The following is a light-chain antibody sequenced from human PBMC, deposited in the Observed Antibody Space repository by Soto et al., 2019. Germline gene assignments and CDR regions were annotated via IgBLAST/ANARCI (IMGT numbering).Light chain of an antibody. J-gene: IGKJ1*01. CDR2: GAS. V-gene: IGKV3-15*01. CDR1: QSVSSN. CDR3: QHYNNWPRT. Sequence: EIVMTQSPATLSVSPGERATLSCRASQSVSSNLAWYQQKPGQAPRLLIYGASTRATGIPARFSGSGSGTDFTLTIISLQSEDFVVYYCQHYNNWPRTFGQGAKVEIK.